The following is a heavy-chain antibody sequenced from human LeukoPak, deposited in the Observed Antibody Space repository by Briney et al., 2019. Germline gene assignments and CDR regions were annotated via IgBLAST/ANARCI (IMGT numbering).Heavy chain of an antibody. Sequence: SETLSLTCTVSGGSINSRSYFWGWIRQPPGKGLELIGRIDYGGTTYYNPSLRSRVTISIDTSKSQFSLRLNSVTAADTAVYYCASHGGGNYYWIVNFWGQGTLVTVSS. CDR3: ASHGGGNYYWIVNF. CDR1: GGSINSRSYF. V-gene: IGHV4-39*01. CDR2: IDYGGTT. D-gene: IGHD1-26*01. J-gene: IGHJ4*02.